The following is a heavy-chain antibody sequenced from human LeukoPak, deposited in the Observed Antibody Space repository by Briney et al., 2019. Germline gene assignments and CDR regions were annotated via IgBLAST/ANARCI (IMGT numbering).Heavy chain of an antibody. CDR3: ARHGAMIGVDWYFDL. D-gene: IGHD3-22*01. CDR2: IYYSGST. CDR1: GDSISRSSYC. Sequence: SETLSLTCTVSGDSISRSSYCWGWIRQPPGKGLEWIGSIYYSGSTYYNPSLKSRVTISVDTSKNQFSLKPSSVTAADTAVYYCARHGAMIGVDWYFDLWGRGTLVTVSS. V-gene: IGHV4-39*01. J-gene: IGHJ2*01.